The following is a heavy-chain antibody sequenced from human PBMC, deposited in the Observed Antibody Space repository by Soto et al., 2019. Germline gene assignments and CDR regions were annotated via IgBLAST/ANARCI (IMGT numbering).Heavy chain of an antibody. V-gene: IGHV1-18*01. D-gene: IGHD2-15*01. CDR1: GYTFTRYG. Sequence: ASVKVSCKASGYTFTRYGVSWVRQAPGQGLEWMGWINTYNSRENYAQKLQGRVTMTTDTSTSTVYMELRSLTSDDTAVYYCAREGFCSSGSCALYSHEYFGMACWG. CDR2: INTYNSRE. CDR3: AREGFCSSGSCALYSHEYFGMAC. J-gene: IGHJ6*02.